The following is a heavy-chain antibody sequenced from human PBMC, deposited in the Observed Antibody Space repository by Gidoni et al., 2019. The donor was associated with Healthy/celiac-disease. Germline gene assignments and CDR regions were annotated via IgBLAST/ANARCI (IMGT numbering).Heavy chain of an antibody. V-gene: IGHV3-30*18. CDR1: GFTFTCYG. CDR3: AKAGDPTVTSWYFDL. D-gene: IGHD4-17*01. Sequence: QVQLVESGGGVVQPGRSLSLPCAASGFTFTCYGMHWVRQAPGKGLEWVAVISYDGSNKYYADSVKGRFTISRDNSKNTLYLQMNSLRAEDTAVYYCAKAGDPTVTSWYFDLWGRGTLVTVSS. CDR2: ISYDGSNK. J-gene: IGHJ2*01.